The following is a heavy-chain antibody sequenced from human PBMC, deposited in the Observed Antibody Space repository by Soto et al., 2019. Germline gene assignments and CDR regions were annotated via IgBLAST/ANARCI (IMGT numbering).Heavy chain of an antibody. CDR3: AYLDDYRDYVDY. V-gene: IGHV4-39*01. CDR2: IYYSGTT. J-gene: IGHJ4*02. Sequence: QLQLQESDPGLVKASETLSLTCFVSGGSIDSRTHYWGWIRQPHGKALEWIGTIYYSGTTHYSPSSKSRLTISGDQSKNETFLKLTSVTAADTAVYYCAYLDDYRDYVDYWGRGALVTV. CDR1: GGSIDSRTHY. D-gene: IGHD4-4*01.